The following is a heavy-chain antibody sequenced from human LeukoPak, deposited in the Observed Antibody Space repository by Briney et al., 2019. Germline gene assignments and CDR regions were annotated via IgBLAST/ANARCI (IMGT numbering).Heavy chain of an antibody. J-gene: IGHJ6*03. CDR1: GFTLSNYG. CDR3: AKDRMWFGEPNYYYYYMDV. D-gene: IGHD3-10*01. Sequence: GGSLRLSCAASGFTLSNYGIHWVRQAPGKGLEWVAFIRYDGSNKYYADCVKGRFTISRDNSKNTLYLQMNSLRAEDTAVYYCAKDRMWFGEPNYYYYYMDVWGKGTTVTISS. V-gene: IGHV3-30*02. CDR2: IRYDGSNK.